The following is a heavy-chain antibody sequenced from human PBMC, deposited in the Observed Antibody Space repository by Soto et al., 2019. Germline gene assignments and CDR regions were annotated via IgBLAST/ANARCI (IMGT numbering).Heavy chain of an antibody. CDR2: ISGSGSGT. Sequence: EVQLLESGGGLVQPRGSLRLSCAASGFTFSSYAMSWVRQAPGKGLDWVSTISGSGSGTYYADSVKGRFTISRDNSKNTLYLQMDRLRAEDTAVYFCTKDQVEGYYDTGGSQGSWGQGTLVTVSS. D-gene: IGHD3-22*01. CDR1: GFTFSSYA. V-gene: IGHV3-23*01. CDR3: TKDQVEGYYDTGGSQGS. J-gene: IGHJ5*02.